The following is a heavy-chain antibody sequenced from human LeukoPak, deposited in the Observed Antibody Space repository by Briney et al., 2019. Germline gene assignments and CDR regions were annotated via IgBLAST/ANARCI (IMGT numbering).Heavy chain of an antibody. Sequence: NPSETLSLTCAVYGGSFSGYYWSWIRQPPGKGLEWIGEINHSGSTNYNPSLKSRVTISVDTSKNQFSLKLNSVTAADTAVYYCARGGPLTYDIVVVVAATHMFDYWGQGTLVTVSS. V-gene: IGHV4-34*01. D-gene: IGHD2-15*01. J-gene: IGHJ4*02. CDR2: INHSGST. CDR1: GGSFSGYY. CDR3: ARGGPLTYDIVVVVAATHMFDY.